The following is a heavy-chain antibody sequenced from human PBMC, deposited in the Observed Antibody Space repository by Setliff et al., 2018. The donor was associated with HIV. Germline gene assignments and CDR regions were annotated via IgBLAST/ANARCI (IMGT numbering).Heavy chain of an antibody. D-gene: IGHD2-2*02. J-gene: IGHJ4*02. CDR2: IDPVDSQT. V-gene: IGHV5-10-1*01. CDR3: ASGFCNTPSCYIGVLDH. CDR1: GYNFLNYW. Sequence: GESLTISCKGSGYNFLNYWISWVRQVPGKGLEWMGRIDPVDSQTTYTPSFQGHVAFSVGKSVSTAYLQWRSLKASDTAMYYCASGFCNTPSCYIGVLDHWGLGTLVTVSS.